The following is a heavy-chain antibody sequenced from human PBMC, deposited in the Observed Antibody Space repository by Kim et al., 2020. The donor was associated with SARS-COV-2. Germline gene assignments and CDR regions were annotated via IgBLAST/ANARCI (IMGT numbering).Heavy chain of an antibody. V-gene: IGHV3-23*01. CDR2: ISDSGDGT. CDR1: GFTFSANP. D-gene: IGHD3-10*01. CDR3: AKEFFLRGSTYGFDY. Sequence: GGSLRLSCEASGFTFSANPMSWVRQAPGKGLEWVSAISDSGDGTYYAESVKGRSIISRDNSKNTLYLQINSLRAEDTAVYYCAKEFFLRGSTYGFDYWGQGTLVAVSS. J-gene: IGHJ4*02.